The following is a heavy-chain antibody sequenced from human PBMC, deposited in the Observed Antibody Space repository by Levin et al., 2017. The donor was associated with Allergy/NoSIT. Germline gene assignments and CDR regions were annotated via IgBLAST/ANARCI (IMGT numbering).Heavy chain of an antibody. CDR2: INRFSGGT. CDR3: ARVGNEVPAAHFDY. D-gene: IGHD2-2*01. V-gene: IGHV1-2*02. CDR1: GYTFTDHY. J-gene: IGHJ4*02. Sequence: GESLKISCKASGYTFTDHYIHWVRQAPGQGLEWMGWINRFSGGTKYAQKFQGRVTMTRDTSISTAYMELSRLRSEDTAVYYCARVGNEVPAAHFDYWGQGTLVTVSS.